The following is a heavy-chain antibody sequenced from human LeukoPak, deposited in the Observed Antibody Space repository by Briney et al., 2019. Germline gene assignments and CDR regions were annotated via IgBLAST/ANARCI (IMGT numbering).Heavy chain of an antibody. CDR2: INPNSGGT. V-gene: IGHV1-2*02. D-gene: IGHD3-9*01. CDR1: GYTFTGYY. CDR3: ARDEDYYDILTGYFDY. Sequence: ASVKVSCRASGYTFTGYYMHWVRQAPGQGLEWMGWINPNSGGTNYAQKFQGRVTMTRDTSISTAYMELSRLRPDDTAVYYCARDEDYYDILTGYFDYWGQGTLVTVSS. J-gene: IGHJ4*02.